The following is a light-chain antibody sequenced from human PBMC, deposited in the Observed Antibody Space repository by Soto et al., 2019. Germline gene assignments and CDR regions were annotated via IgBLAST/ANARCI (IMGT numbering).Light chain of an antibody. CDR1: QDISNY. CDR3: QQYDKLPIT. Sequence: DIQMTQSPSSLSASVGDRVTITCQASQDISNYLNWYQQKPGKAPKLLIYDASNLETGVPSRFSGSGAGIDFPFTINSLQPEAIATYYCQQYDKLPITFGQETRLESK. CDR2: DAS. J-gene: IGKJ5*01. V-gene: IGKV1-33*01.